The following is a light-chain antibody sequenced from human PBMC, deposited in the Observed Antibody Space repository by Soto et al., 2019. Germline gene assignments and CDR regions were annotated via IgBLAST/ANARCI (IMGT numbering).Light chain of an antibody. CDR2: GAS. V-gene: IGKV3-15*01. J-gene: IGKJ2*01. Sequence: EIVMTQSPATLSVSPGERATLSCRASQSVSSNLAGYQQKPGQAPRLLIYGASTRATGIPARFSGSGSGTEFTLTISSLQSEDFAVYYCQQYNNWTYTFGQGNKLEIK. CDR1: QSVSSN. CDR3: QQYNNWTYT.